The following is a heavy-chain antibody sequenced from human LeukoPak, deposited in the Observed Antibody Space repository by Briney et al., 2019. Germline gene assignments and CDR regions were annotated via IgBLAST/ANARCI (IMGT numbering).Heavy chain of an antibody. J-gene: IGHJ3*02. CDR3: ARGGALGYCSGGSCYSGVEAFDI. CDR2: ISAYNGNT. V-gene: IGHV1-18*01. D-gene: IGHD2-15*01. Sequence: GASVKVSCKASGYTFTSYGISWVRQAPGQGLEWMGWISAYNGNTNYAQKLQGRVTMTTDKSTSTAYMELSSLRSEDTAVYYCARGGALGYCSGGSCYSGVEAFDIWGQGTMVTVSS. CDR1: GYTFTSYG.